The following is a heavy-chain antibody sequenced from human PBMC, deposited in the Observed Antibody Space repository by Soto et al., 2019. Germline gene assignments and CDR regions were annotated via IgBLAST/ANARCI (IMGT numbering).Heavy chain of an antibody. CDR3: AKQHSYGYNYFDY. Sequence: HPGGSLRLSCAASGFTFSSYGMHWVRQAPGKGLEWVAVISYDGSNKYYADSVKGRFTISRDNSKNTLYLQMNSLRAEDTAVYYCAKQHSYGYNYFDYWGQGTLVTVSS. V-gene: IGHV3-30*18. CDR1: GFTFSSYG. J-gene: IGHJ4*02. CDR2: ISYDGSNK. D-gene: IGHD5-18*01.